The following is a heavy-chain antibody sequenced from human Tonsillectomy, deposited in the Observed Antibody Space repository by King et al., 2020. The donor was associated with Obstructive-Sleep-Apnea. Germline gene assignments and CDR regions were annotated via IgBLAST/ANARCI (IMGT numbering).Heavy chain of an antibody. Sequence: LQLQESGPGRVKPSQTLSLTCTVSGGSISSGGYYWTWIRQHPGKGLEWIGYIYYSGSTYYNPSLKSRITISVDTSKSQFSLKLSSVTAADTAVYYCARDRSGYHYVDYWGQGTLVTVSS. CDR2: IYYSGST. J-gene: IGHJ4*02. CDR3: ARDRSGYHYVDY. CDR1: GGSISSGGYY. D-gene: IGHD5-12*01. V-gene: IGHV4-31*03.